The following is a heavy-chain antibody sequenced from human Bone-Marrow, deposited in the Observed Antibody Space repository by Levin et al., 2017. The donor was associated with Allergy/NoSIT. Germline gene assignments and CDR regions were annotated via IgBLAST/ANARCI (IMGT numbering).Heavy chain of an antibody. V-gene: IGHV3-48*02. Sequence: LSLTCAASGFPFSSSSMNWVRQAPGKGPEWISYISGGSSNKQYADSVKGRFTISRDNAKNSLYLQMNSLRDEDTAVYYCARRGVTVTKGEDYWGQGTLVTVSS. CDR2: ISGGSSNK. CDR3: ARRGVTVTKGEDY. J-gene: IGHJ4*02. CDR1: GFPFSSSS. D-gene: IGHD4-17*01.